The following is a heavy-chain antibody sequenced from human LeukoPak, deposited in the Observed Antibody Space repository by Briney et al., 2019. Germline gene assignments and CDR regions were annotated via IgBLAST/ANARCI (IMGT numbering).Heavy chain of an antibody. CDR2: INAGNGNT. D-gene: IGHD4-17*01. CDR3: ARDSHPVTKGLYYYGMDV. J-gene: IGHJ6*04. V-gene: IGHV1-3*01. Sequence: ASVKVSCKASGYILTSYGMHWVRQAPGQRLEWMGWINAGNGNTKSSQKFQGRVTITRETSAETAYMELSGLRSEDTAVYYCARDSHPVTKGLYYYGMDVWGKGTTVTVSS. CDR1: GYILTSYG.